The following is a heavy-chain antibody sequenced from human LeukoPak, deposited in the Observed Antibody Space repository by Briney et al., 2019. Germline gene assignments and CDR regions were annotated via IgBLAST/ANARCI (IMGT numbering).Heavy chain of an antibody. CDR3: ARDVCVMLEWCNWFDP. V-gene: IGHV1-69*05. D-gene: IGHD3-3*01. J-gene: IGHJ5*02. CDR1: GGTFSSYA. CDR2: IIPIFGTA. Sequence: SVKVSCKASGGTFSSYAISWVRQAPGQGLEWMGRIIPIFGTANYAQKFQGRVTITTDESTSTAYMELSSLRSEDTAVYYCARDVCVMLEWCNWFDPWGQGTQVTVSS.